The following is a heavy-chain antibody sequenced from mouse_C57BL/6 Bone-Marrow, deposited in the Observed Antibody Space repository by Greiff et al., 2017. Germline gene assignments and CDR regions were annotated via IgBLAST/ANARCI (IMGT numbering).Heavy chain of an antibody. J-gene: IGHJ2*01. CDR3: TRSRAITPGY. V-gene: IGHV1-15*01. Sequence: SGAELVRPGASVTLSCKASGYTFTDYEMHWVKQTPVHGLEWIGAIDPETGGTAYNQKFKGKAILTADKSSSTAYMELRSLTSEDSAVYYCTRSRAITPGYWGQGTTLTVSS. CDR2: IDPETGGT. D-gene: IGHD1-2*01. CDR1: GYTFTDYE.